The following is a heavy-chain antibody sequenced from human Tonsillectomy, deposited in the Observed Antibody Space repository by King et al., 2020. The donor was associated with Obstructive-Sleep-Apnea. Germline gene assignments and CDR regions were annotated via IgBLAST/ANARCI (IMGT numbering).Heavy chain of an antibody. CDR3: SSTVVTLGAPDDY. CDR2: MSPNSGNT. V-gene: IGHV1-8*01. CDR1: GYTFTSYD. Sequence: VQLVESGAEVKKPGASVKVSCRASGYTFTSYDNNWVRQATGQGLEWVVRMSPNSGNTGYAQYVQGSVTMTRNTSISTAYMDLSSLRSEETAVYYCSSTVVTLGAPDDYWGQGTLVTVSS. J-gene: IGHJ4*02. D-gene: IGHD4-23*01.